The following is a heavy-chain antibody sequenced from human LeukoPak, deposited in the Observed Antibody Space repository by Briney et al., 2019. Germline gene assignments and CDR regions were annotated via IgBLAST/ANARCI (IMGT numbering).Heavy chain of an antibody. CDR3: ARDLDTYVLLIAYDTFDS. J-gene: IGHJ3*02. V-gene: IGHV4-39*02. CDR2: IYYSGST. CDR1: GGSISSSSYY. D-gene: IGHD2-21*01. Sequence: PSETLSLTCTVSGGSISSSSYYWGWIRQPPGKGLEWIGSIYYSGSTYYNPSLKSRVTISVDTSKNQFSLKLSSVTAADTAVYYCARDLDTYVLLIAYDTFDSWGQGTMVTVSS.